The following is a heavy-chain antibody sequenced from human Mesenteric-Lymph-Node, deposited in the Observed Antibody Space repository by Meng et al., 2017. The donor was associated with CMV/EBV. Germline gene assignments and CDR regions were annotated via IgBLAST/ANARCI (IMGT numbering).Heavy chain of an antibody. V-gene: IGHV1-46*01. CDR2: INPSGGST. J-gene: IGHJ5*02. Sequence: CKASGGTFSSYAISWVRQAPGQGLEWMGIINPSGGSTSYAQKFQGRLTMTRDTSTSTVYMEVSSLRSEDTAVYYCARELRLAKGFDPWGQGTLVTVSS. CDR3: ARELRLAKGFDP. CDR1: GGTFSSYA. D-gene: IGHD4/OR15-4a*01.